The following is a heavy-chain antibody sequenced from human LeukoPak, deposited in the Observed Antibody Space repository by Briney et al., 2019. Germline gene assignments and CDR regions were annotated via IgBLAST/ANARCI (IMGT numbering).Heavy chain of an antibody. J-gene: IGHJ4*02. CDR3: ARDYGVTETTFSDY. CDR1: GFTFSGYS. V-gene: IGHV3-21*01. Sequence: PGGSLRLSCAASGFTFSGYSMNWARQAPGKGLEWVSSISSSSSYIYYADSVKGRFTISRDNAKNSLYLQMNSLRAEDTAVYYCARDYGVTETTFSDYWGQGTLVTVSS. D-gene: IGHD1-7*01. CDR2: ISSSSSYI.